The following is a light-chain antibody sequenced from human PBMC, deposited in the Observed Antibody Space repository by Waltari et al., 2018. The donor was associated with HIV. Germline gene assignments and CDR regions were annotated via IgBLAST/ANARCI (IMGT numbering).Light chain of an antibody. CDR3: QQRSSWPPRT. CDR2: NAS. Sequence: EIVLTQSPGTLSLSPGERATLSCRASQSISSNLAWYQQKPGQAPRLLIYNASNRATGIPARFNGSGSGTDFTLTISSLEPEDFAVYYCQQRSSWPPRTFGPGTKVDIK. CDR1: QSISSN. J-gene: IGKJ3*01. V-gene: IGKV3-11*01.